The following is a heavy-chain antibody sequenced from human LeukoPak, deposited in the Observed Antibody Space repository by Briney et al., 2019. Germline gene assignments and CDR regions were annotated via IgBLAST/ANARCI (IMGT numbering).Heavy chain of an antibody. CDR3: ARDVRSQGAVAGFDY. Sequence: SGTLSLTCAVSGGSISSSNWWSWVRQPPGKGLEWIGEIYHSGSTNYNPSLKSRVTISADKSKNQFSLKLSSVTAADTAVYYCARDVRSQGAVAGFDYWGQGTLVTVSS. J-gene: IGHJ4*02. D-gene: IGHD6-19*01. CDR2: IYHSGST. CDR1: GGSISSSNW. V-gene: IGHV4-4*02.